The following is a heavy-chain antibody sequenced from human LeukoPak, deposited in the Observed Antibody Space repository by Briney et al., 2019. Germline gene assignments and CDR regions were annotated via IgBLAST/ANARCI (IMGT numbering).Heavy chain of an antibody. CDR3: ARELRGVEMATTPDAFDI. J-gene: IGHJ3*02. CDR2: IYYSGST. CDR1: GGSISSYY. V-gene: IGHV4-59*01. D-gene: IGHD5-24*01. Sequence: SETLSLTCTVSGGSISSYYWSWIRQPPGKGLEWIGYIYYSGSTNYNPSLKSRVTISVDTSKNQFSLKLSSVTAADTAVYYCARELRGVEMATTPDAFDIWGQGTMVTVSS.